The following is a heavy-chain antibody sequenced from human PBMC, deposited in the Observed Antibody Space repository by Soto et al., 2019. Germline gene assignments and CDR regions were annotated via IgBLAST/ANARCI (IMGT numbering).Heavy chain of an antibody. D-gene: IGHD1-26*01. CDR3: ASDRFRGTYYLRGVTYFFEE. J-gene: IGHJ4*02. CDR2: TKQDESEK. CDR1: GLTFTDYW. V-gene: IGHV3-7*03. Sequence: PGGSLRLSCVTYGLTFTDYWMSWVRQAPGKGLEWVANTKQDESEKNYLDSVKGRFTISRDNAKNSLYLQMNSLRAEDTAVYYCASDRFRGTYYLRGVTYFFEEWGQGAPVTVSS.